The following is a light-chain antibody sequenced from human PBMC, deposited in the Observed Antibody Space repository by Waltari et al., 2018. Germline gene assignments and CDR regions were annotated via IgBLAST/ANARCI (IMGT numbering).Light chain of an antibody. J-gene: IGKJ2*01. CDR1: QSISSW. CDR2: KAS. CDR3: QHYNNYPYT. Sequence: DIQMTQSPSTLSASVGDRVIITCRASQSISSWLAWYQHKPGKAPKSLIYKASTLESGVPSRFSGSGSGTEFTLTISSLQPDDFATYYCQHYNNYPYTFGQGTKLEIK. V-gene: IGKV1-5*03.